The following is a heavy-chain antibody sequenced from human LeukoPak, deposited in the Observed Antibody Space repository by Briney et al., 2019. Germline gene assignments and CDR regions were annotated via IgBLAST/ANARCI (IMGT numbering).Heavy chain of an antibody. CDR3: ARGVGATEDY. Sequence: SETLSLTCTVSGVSIRGDTYYWGWIRQPPGKGLEWIAEINRSGSTNYNPSLKSRIAISMDTSKNQFSLRLSSVTAADTAVYYCARGVGATEDYWGQGTLVTVSS. V-gene: IGHV4-39*07. CDR1: GVSIRGDTYY. CDR2: INRSGST. D-gene: IGHD1-26*01. J-gene: IGHJ4*02.